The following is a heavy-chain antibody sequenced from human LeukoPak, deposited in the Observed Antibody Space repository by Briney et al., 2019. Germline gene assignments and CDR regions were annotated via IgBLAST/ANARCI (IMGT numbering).Heavy chain of an antibody. CDR2: THYRSTWYN. D-gene: IGHD2-2*01. Sequence: SQTLSLTCAISGDSVSSNSVTWNWIRQSPSRGLEWLGRTHYRSTWYNDYAVSVRGRITVNSDTSKNQFSLHLNSVTPEDTAVYYCARRLTQYDCFDPWGQGILVTVSS. CDR3: ARRLTQYDCFDP. V-gene: IGHV6-1*01. CDR1: GDSVSSNSVT. J-gene: IGHJ5*02.